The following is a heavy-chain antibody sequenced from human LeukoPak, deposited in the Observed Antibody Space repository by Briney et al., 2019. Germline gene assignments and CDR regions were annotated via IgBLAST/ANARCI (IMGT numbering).Heavy chain of an antibody. CDR3: AKDIEEWLVKGGGCFDY. CDR2: ISYDGSNK. J-gene: IGHJ4*02. CDR1: GFIFINSA. D-gene: IGHD6-19*01. Sequence: GRSLSLSCAASGFIFINSAMHWVRQAPGKGLEWVAVISYDGSNKYYSDSVKGRFTISRDNSKNTLYLQMNSLRAEDTAVYYCAKDIEEWLVKGGGCFDYWGQGTLVTVSS. V-gene: IGHV3-30*18.